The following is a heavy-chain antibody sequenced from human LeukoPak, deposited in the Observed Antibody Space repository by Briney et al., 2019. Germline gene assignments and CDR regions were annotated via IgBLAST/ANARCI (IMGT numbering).Heavy chain of an antibody. V-gene: IGHV1-46*01. J-gene: IGHJ6*03. CDR2: INPSGGST. D-gene: IGHD6-6*01. CDR1: GYTFTSYY. CDR3: ARGGWIAARPGALAYYYYMDV. Sequence: ASVKVSCKASGYTFTSYYMHWVRQAPGQGLEWMGIINPSGGSTSYAQKFQGRVTMTRDMSTSTVYMELSSLRSEDTAVYYCARGGWIAARPGALAYYYYMDVWGKGTTVTVSS.